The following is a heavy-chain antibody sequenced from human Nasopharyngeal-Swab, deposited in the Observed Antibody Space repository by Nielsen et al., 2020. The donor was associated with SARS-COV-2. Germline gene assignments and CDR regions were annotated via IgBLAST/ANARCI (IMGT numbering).Heavy chain of an antibody. CDR2: ISYDGSNK. Sequence: VRQAPGKGLEWVAVISYDGSNKYYADSVKGRFTISRDNSKNTLYLQMNSLRAEDTAVYYCARDGPNFGVDEGNYIDYWGQGTLVTVSS. V-gene: IGHV3-30-3*01. D-gene: IGHD3-3*01. CDR3: ARDGPNFGVDEGNYIDY. J-gene: IGHJ4*02.